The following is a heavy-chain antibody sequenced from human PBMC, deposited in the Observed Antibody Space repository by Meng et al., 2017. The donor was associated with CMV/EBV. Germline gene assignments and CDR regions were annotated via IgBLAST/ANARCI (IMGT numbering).Heavy chain of an antibody. Sequence: GGSLRLSCAASGFTFDDYTMHWVRQAPGKGLEWVSLISWDGGSTYYADSVKGRFTIPRDNSKNSLYLQMNSLRTEDTALYYCAKDMGNPRGYYYGMDVWGQGTTVTVSS. J-gene: IGHJ6*02. V-gene: IGHV3-43*01. D-gene: IGHD7-27*01. CDR3: AKDMGNPRGYYYGMDV. CDR1: GFTFDDYT. CDR2: ISWDGGST.